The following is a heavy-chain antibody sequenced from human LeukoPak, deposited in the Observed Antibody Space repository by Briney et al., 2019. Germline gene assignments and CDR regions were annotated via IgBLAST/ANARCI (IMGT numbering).Heavy chain of an antibody. CDR2: IYYSGNT. CDR1: GVSISSSNSY. CDR3: ARERDFYDSSGSPSY. J-gene: IGHJ4*02. D-gene: IGHD3-22*01. V-gene: IGHV4-39*07. Sequence: SETLSLTCTVSGVSISSSNSYWGWIRQPPGKGLEWIGSIYYSGNTYYNASLKSQVSISIDTSKNQFSLKVRSVTAADTAVYYCARERDFYDSSGSPSYWGQGTLVIVSS.